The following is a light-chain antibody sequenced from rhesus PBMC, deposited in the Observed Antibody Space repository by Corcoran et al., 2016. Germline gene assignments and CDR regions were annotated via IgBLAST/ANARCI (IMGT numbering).Light chain of an antibody. CDR1: QGINNY. CDR3: QHYSSRPWT. CDR2: KAS. Sequence: DIQMSQSPSSLSASVGDRVTITCRASQGINNYLNWYQPKPGKAPKLLIYKASRLQSGVPSRFSGSGSGTDFNLTISSLQSEDFATYYCQHYSSRPWTFGQGTKVEIK. V-gene: IGKV1-32*05. J-gene: IGKJ1*01.